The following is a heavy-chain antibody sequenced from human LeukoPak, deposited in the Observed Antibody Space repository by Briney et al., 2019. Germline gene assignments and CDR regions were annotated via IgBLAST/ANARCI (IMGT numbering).Heavy chain of an antibody. CDR1: GDSVSSNSAA. Sequence: SQTLSLTCAISGDSVSSNSAAWNWIRQSPSRGLEWLGRTYYRSKWYNDYAVSLKGRITFSPDTSKNQFSLHLNSVTPKDTAVYYCTRESSGWDYWGQGTLVTLSS. D-gene: IGHD6-19*01. V-gene: IGHV6-1*01. CDR3: TRESSGWDY. CDR2: TYYRSKWYN. J-gene: IGHJ4*02.